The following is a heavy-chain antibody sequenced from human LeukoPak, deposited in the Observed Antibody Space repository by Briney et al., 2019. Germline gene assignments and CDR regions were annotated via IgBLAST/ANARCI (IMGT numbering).Heavy chain of an antibody. CDR3: ASGQFSRERIRIAPHAFDI. CDR2: INTDGSST. V-gene: IGHV3-74*01. Sequence: PGGSLRLSCPASGFTFSSYAMSWVRQAPGKGLVWVSRINTDGSSTSYADSVKGRFTISRDNAKNTLYLQMNSLRAEDTAVYYCASGQFSRERIRIAPHAFDIWGQGTMLTVSS. J-gene: IGHJ3*02. CDR1: GFTFSSYA. D-gene: IGHD1-1*01.